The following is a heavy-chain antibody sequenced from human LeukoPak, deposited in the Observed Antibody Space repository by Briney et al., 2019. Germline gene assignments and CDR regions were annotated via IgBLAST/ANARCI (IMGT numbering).Heavy chain of an antibody. CDR3: ARMVVAATSYDY. CDR2: IYYSGST. CDR1: GGSISSYY. V-gene: IGHV4-59*08. D-gene: IGHD2-15*01. J-gene: IGHJ4*02. Sequence: SESLSLTCTVSGGSISSYYWSWIRQPPGKGLEWIGYIYYSGSTNYNPSLKSRVTISVDTSKNQFSLKLSSVTAADTAVYYCARMVVAATSYDYWGQGTLVTVSS.